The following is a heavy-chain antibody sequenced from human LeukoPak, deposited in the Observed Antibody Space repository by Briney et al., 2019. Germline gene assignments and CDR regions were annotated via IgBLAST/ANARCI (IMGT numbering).Heavy chain of an antibody. D-gene: IGHD6-13*01. CDR3: ATLASGYSSPFDY. V-gene: IGHV3-23*01. CDR1: GFTFSSYD. CDR2: IRSDGGST. J-gene: IGHJ4*02. Sequence: GGSLRPSCAASGFTFSSYDMSWVRQAPGKGLEWVSFIRSDGGSTLYADSVKGRFTISRDNSKNTLYAEMTSLRAEDTAAYYCATLASGYSSPFDYWGQGTLVTVSS.